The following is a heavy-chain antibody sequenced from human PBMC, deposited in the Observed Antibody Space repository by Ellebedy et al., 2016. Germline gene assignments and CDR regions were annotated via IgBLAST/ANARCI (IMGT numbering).Heavy chain of an antibody. CDR3: ATQRRGVPTAKEYDPFDF. CDR2: ISSSSRYI. J-gene: IGHJ3*01. V-gene: IGHV3-21*01. CDR1: GFSFSTYS. Sequence: GESLKISCAASGFSFSTYSMNWVRQPPGKGLEWVSSISSSSRYIYYADSVKGRFTISRDNAKNSLYLQMNSLIAEDTAVYYCATQRRGVPTAKEYDPFDFWGQGTMVTVSS. D-gene: IGHD2-2*01.